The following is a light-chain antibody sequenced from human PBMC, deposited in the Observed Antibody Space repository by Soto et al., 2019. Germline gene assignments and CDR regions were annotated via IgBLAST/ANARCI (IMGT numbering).Light chain of an antibody. V-gene: IGKV3-15*01. CDR2: GAS. CDR1: QSVSSK. Sequence: EIVMTQSPATLSVSPGERATLSCRASQSVSSKLAWYQQKPGQAPRLLIYGASTRATGIPARFSGSGSGPEFTLTISSLQSEDFAVYYCQQYNNWPQTFGQGTKVEIK. J-gene: IGKJ1*01. CDR3: QQYNNWPQT.